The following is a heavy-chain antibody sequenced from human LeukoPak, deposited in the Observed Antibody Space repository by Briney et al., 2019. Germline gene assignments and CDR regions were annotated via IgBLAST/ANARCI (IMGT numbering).Heavy chain of an antibody. D-gene: IGHD3-10*01. CDR3: ARSYGSGSYLQYYYYYYEMDV. V-gene: IGHV1-2*04. J-gene: IGHJ6*02. CDR2: INPNSGGT. CDR1: GYTFTGYY. Sequence: ASVKVSCKASGYTFTGYYMHWVRQAPGQGLEWMGWINPNSGGTNYAQKFQGWVTMTRDTSISTAYMELSRLRSDDTAVYYCARSYGSGSYLQYYYYYYEMDVWGQGTTVTVSS.